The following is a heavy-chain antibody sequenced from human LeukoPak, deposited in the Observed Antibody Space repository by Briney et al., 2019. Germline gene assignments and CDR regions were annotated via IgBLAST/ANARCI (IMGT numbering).Heavy chain of an antibody. Sequence: GALSLSCAASGFTVSSNYMSWVRPAPGKGLEWVSVIYSGGSTYYADSVKGRFTISRDNSKNTLYLQMNSLRAEDTAVYYCARGASYFVFDYWGQGTLVTVSS. CDR1: GFTVSSNY. J-gene: IGHJ4*02. CDR2: IYSGGST. V-gene: IGHV3-66*01. CDR3: ARGASYFVFDY. D-gene: IGHD1-26*01.